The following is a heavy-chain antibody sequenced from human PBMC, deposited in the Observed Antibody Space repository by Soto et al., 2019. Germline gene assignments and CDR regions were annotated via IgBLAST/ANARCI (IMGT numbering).Heavy chain of an antibody. CDR3: ARGIFGSGTANDY. Sequence: EVQLVESGGGLVQPGGSLRLSCAASGFTFSGSWMHWVRQAPGNVLVWVSRINGDGSGTSYADFVKGRFTISRDDAQNTLFWQMNGLRAEDTAVYYCARGIFGSGTANDYWGQGTLVTVSS. CDR1: GFTFSGSW. D-gene: IGHD3-10*01. V-gene: IGHV3-74*01. CDR2: INGDGSGT. J-gene: IGHJ4*02.